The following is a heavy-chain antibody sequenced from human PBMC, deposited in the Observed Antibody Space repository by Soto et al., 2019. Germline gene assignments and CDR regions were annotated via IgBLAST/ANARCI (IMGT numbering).Heavy chain of an antibody. Sequence: TSETLSLTCTVSGGSISSSSYYWGWIRQPPGKGLEWIGSIYYSGSTYYNPSLKSRVTISVDTSKNQFSLKLSSVTAADTAVYYCARHVVSSYCSGGSCYSGNFDYWGQGTLVTVSS. D-gene: IGHD2-15*01. V-gene: IGHV4-39*01. CDR1: GGSISSSSYY. J-gene: IGHJ4*02. CDR2: IYYSGST. CDR3: ARHVVSSYCSGGSCYSGNFDY.